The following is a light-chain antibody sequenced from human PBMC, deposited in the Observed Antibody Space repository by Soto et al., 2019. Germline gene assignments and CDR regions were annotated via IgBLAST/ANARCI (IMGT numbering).Light chain of an antibody. J-gene: IGLJ1*01. V-gene: IGLV1-44*01. CDR1: SSNIGRST. CDR2: DNN. CDR3: AAWDDSLNGFYV. Sequence: QSVLTQPPSASGPPGQRIIISCSGSSSNIGRSTVTWYQQLPGTAPTLLIYDNNQRPSGVPDRFSASKSGISASLAISGLQTDDEADYYCAAWDDSLNGFYVFGTGTKLTVL.